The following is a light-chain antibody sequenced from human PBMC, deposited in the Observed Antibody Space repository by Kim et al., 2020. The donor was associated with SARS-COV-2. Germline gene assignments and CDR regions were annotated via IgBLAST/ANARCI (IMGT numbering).Light chain of an antibody. CDR3: SSYGGNNNWV. J-gene: IGLJ3*02. CDR2: EVS. V-gene: IGLV2-8*01. Sequence: GQSVTISCPGTSSDIGGYNHVSWYQQHPGKAPKLMIYEVSKWPSGVPDRFSGSKSGNTASLTVSGLQADDEANYYCSSYGGNNNWVFGGGTQLTVL. CDR1: SSDIGGYNH.